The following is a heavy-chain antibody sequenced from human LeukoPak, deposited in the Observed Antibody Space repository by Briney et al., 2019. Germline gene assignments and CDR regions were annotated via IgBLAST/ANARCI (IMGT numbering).Heavy chain of an antibody. D-gene: IGHD2-15*01. J-gene: IGHJ6*03. CDR2: IRSKAYGCTT. V-gene: IGHV3-49*03. Sequence: GRSLRLSCTASGFTFGDYAMSWLRQAPGKGLEWVGFIRSKAYGCTTEYAASVKGTFTISRDDSTSIAYLQMNNLKTENTGVYYWTIAGPSQGRLYYNYYMDVWGKGTTVTVS. CDR3: TIAGPSQGRLYYNYYMDV. CDR1: GFTFGDYA.